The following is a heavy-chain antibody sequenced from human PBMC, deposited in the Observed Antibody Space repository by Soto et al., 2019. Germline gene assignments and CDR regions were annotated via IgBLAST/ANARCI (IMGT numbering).Heavy chain of an antibody. J-gene: IGHJ4*02. CDR3: ARSESPPDY. Sequence: PGGSLRLSCAASGFTFTTYSMNWVRQAPGKGLEWVSSVSSSGNYIYCADSVKGRFTISRDNAKNSVYLQMNSLRAEDTAVYFCARSESPPDYWGQGTLVTVSS. CDR2: VSSSGNYI. V-gene: IGHV3-21*01. CDR1: GFTFTTYS.